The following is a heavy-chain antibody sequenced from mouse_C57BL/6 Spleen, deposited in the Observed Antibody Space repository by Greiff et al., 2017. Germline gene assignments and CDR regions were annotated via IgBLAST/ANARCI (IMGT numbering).Heavy chain of an antibody. Sequence: VQLQQSGAELVKPGASVKISCKASGYAFSSYWMNWVKQRPGKGLEWIGQIYPGDGDTNYNGKFKGKATLTADKSSSTAYMPLSSLTSEDSAVYFCARGGYGSSYGYWGQGTTLTVSS. V-gene: IGHV1-80*01. CDR1: GYAFSSYW. CDR2: IYPGDGDT. D-gene: IGHD1-1*01. CDR3: ARGGYGSSYGY. J-gene: IGHJ2*01.